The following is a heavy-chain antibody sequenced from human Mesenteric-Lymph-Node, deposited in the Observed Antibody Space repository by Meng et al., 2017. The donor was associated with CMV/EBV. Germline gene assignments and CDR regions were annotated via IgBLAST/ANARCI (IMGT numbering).Heavy chain of an antibody. Sequence: ASVKVSCKASGYTFTNYDIIWVRQATGQGLEWMGWMNPNSGNTGYAQKFQGRVTMTRNTSISTAYMELSSLRSEDTAVYYCARSTSTAMVPYYYYYYGMDVWGQGTTVTVSS. CDR3: ARSTSTAMVPYYYYYYGMDV. CDR1: GYTFTNYD. D-gene: IGHD5-18*01. J-gene: IGHJ6*02. V-gene: IGHV1-8*01. CDR2: MNPNSGNT.